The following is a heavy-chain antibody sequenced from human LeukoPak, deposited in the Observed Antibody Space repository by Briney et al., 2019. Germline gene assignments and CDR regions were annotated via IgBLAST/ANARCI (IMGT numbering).Heavy chain of an antibody. CDR1: GGSISSSSYY. CDR2: IYYSGST. J-gene: IGHJ4*02. CDR3: NHGSGSYNENFDY. D-gene: IGHD3-10*01. Sequence: SETLSLTCTASGGSISSSSYYWGWIRQPPGKGLEWIGSIYYSGSTYYNPSLKSRVTISVDTSKNQFSLKLSSVTAADTAVYYCNHGSGSYNENFDYWGQGTLVTVSS. V-gene: IGHV4-39*01.